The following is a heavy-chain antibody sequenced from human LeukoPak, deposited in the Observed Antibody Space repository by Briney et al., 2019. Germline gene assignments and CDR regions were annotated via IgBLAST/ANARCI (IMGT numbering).Heavy chain of an antibody. V-gene: IGHV3-30*02. D-gene: IGHD3-10*01. CDR1: ELTFSSYG. CDR2: IWYDGSNK. CDR3: ARTRLGGYYSEFDY. J-gene: IGHJ4*02. Sequence: GGSLRLSCAAPELTFSSYGMHWVRQAPGQGLEWVAFIWYDGSNKYYADSVKGRFTISRDNSKNTLFLQMNSLRAEDTAVYYCARTRLGGYYSEFDYWGQGTLVTVSS.